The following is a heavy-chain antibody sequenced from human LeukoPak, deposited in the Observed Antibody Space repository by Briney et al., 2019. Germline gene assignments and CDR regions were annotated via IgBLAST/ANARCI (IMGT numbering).Heavy chain of an antibody. CDR3: ATVKYDYGDPVGWFDP. V-gene: IGHV3-23*01. CDR1: GFPFSASA. Sequence: GGSLRLSCAASGFPFSASAMTWVRQAPGKGLEWVSHILSTGTTYYADSVRGRFTISRDNSENTLYLLMTSLRADDTAVYYCATVKYDYGDPVGWFDPWGQGTLVTVSS. D-gene: IGHD4-17*01. J-gene: IGHJ5*02. CDR2: ILSTGTT.